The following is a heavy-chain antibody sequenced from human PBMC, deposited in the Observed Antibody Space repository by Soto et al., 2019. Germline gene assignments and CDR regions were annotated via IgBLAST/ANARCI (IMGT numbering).Heavy chain of an antibody. CDR1: GGTFSSYA. V-gene: IGHV1-69*01. Sequence: QVQLVQSGAEVKKPGSSVKVSCKASGGTFSSYAISWVRQAPGQGLEWMGGIIPIFGTANYAQKFQGRVTITADESTSTAYMELSSLRSEDTAVYYCARAATFGGVIFYYYYGMDVWGQGTKVTVSS. J-gene: IGHJ6*02. D-gene: IGHD3-16*01. CDR3: ARAATFGGVIFYYYYGMDV. CDR2: IIPIFGTA.